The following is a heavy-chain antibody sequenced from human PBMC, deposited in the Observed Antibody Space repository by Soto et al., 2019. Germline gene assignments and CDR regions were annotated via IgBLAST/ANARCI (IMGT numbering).Heavy chain of an antibody. CDR3: ARGYDCTNGVCYLDY. V-gene: IGHV4-30-2*01. CDR1: GGSISSGGYS. J-gene: IGHJ4*02. Sequence: SETLSLTCAVSGGSISSGGYSWSWILHPPGKGLEWIGYIYHSGSTYYNPSLKSRVTISVDRSKNQFSLKLSSVTAADTAVYYCARGYDCTNGVCYLDYWGQGTLVTVSS. D-gene: IGHD2-8*01. CDR2: IYHSGST.